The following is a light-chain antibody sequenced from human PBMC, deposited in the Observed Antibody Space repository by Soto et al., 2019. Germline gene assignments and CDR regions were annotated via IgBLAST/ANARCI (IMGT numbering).Light chain of an antibody. CDR2: ETS. V-gene: IGKV3-11*01. J-gene: IGKJ2*01. CDR3: QQRTNWMYT. Sequence: EIVLTQSPATLSLSPGERATLSCRASQSVSSYLAWYQQKPGQAPRLLIYETSNRATGIPARFSGSGSGTDFTPTISSLEPEDFAVYYCQQRTNWMYTFGQGTKLEIK. CDR1: QSVSSY.